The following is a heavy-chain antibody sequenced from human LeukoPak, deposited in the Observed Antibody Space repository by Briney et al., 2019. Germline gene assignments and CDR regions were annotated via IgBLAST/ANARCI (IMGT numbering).Heavy chain of an antibody. CDR1: GGSISGYY. CDR2: IYTSGNT. D-gene: IGHD3-10*01. J-gene: IGHJ4*02. CDR3: AVEFLGYGSGSYFDY. V-gene: IGHV4-4*07. Sequence: PSETLSLTCTVSGGSISGYYWSWIRQPAGKGLEWIGYIYTSGNTNYNPSLKSRVTMSVDTSKNQFSLKLSSVTAADTAVYYCAVEFLGYGSGSYFDYWGQGTLVTVSS.